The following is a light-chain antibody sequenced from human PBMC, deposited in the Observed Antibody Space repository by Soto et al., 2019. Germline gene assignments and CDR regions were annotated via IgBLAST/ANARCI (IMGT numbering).Light chain of an antibody. V-gene: IGLV1-40*01. Sequence: QSVLTQPPSVSGSPGQRVTISCTGSSSNIGAVYDVHWNQPLPGTAPRLLIYGNRKRPSGVPDRFSGSKSGTSASLAITGLQAEDEADYYCQSYDSSLSHVVFGGGTKLTVL. CDR1: SSNIGAVYD. J-gene: IGLJ2*01. CDR3: QSYDSSLSHVV. CDR2: GNR.